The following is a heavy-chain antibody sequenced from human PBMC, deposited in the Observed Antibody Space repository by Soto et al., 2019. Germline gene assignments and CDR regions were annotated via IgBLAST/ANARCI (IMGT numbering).Heavy chain of an antibody. D-gene: IGHD6-19*01. CDR3: AREGVAVSAAQAYYYGMDV. J-gene: IGHJ6*02. CDR2: IIPISGTT. CDR1: GGTLSSYA. V-gene: IGHV1-69*01. Sequence: QVQLVQSGAEVKKPGSSVKVSCTASGGTLSSYAISWVRQAPGQGLEWMGGIIPISGTTNYAQNFQGRVTMTADESTNTVYMELSSLRSEDTAMYYCAREGVAVSAAQAYYYGMDVWGQGTTVTVS.